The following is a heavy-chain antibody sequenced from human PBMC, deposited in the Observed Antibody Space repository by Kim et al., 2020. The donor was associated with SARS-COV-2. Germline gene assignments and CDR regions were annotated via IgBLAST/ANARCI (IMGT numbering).Heavy chain of an antibody. V-gene: IGHV3-33*06. J-gene: IGHJ6*04. CDR1: GFTFSSYA. CDR3: AKDLSHRYFGELLYYYGMDV. D-gene: IGHD3-10*01. CDR2: IWYDGSNK. Sequence: GGSLRLSCAASGFTFSSYAMHWVRQAPGKGLEWVAVIWYDGSNKYYADSVKGRFTISRDNSKNTLYLQMNSLRAEDTAVYYCAKDLSHRYFGELLYYYGMDVWGKGTTVTVSS.